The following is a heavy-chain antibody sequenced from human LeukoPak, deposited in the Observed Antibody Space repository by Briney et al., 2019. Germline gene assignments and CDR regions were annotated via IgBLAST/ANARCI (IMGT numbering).Heavy chain of an antibody. J-gene: IGHJ6*03. CDR3: AKDQGIAVAGSSIYYYYYMDV. D-gene: IGHD6-19*01. CDR1: GFTFCSYA. CDR2: FSGSGGST. Sequence: GGSLRLPCAASGFTFCSYAMSWVRQAPGKGLECISGFSGSGGSTYYADSVKGRFTISRDNSKNTLYLQMNSLRAEDTAVYYCAKDQGIAVAGSSIYYYYYMDVWGKGTTVTISS. V-gene: IGHV3-23*01.